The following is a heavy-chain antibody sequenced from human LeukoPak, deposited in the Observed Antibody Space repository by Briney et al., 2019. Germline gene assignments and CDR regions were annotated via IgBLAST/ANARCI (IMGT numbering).Heavy chain of an antibody. D-gene: IGHD6-13*01. CDR1: GYTFTDYY. CDR3: ARETVPAIAAPRGLNY. Sequence: ASVKVSCKASGYTFTDYYIHWVRQAPGQGLEGMGWINPNSGDTNYAQKFQGRVTMTRDTSISTAYMELSRLSSDDTAVYYCARETVPAIAAPRGLNYWGQGPLVTVSS. V-gene: IGHV1-2*02. CDR2: INPNSGDT. J-gene: IGHJ4*02.